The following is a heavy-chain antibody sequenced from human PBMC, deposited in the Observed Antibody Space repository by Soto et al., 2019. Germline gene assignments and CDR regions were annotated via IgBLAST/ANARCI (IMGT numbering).Heavy chain of an antibody. CDR3: ARYGYSSGWYLGTGMDV. CDR1: GYSFSDYG. D-gene: IGHD6-19*01. J-gene: IGHJ6*02. CDR2: ISTYNGNT. Sequence: QVQLVQSGAEGKKPGASLKVSCQASGYSFSDYGIAWVRQAPGQGLAWVGWISTYNGNTNYAQKFQGRVTMTTDTSANTAYMELRSLRSDDTAMYYCARYGYSSGWYLGTGMDVWGQGTPVTVSS. V-gene: IGHV1-18*04.